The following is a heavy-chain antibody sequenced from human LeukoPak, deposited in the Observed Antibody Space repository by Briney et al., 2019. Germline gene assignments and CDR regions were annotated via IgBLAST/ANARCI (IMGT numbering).Heavy chain of an antibody. J-gene: IGHJ4*02. Sequence: SETLSLTCTVPGGSISSYYWSWIRQPPGKGLERIGYNYYSGSTNYNPSLKSRVTISVDTSKNQFSLKLSSVTAADTAVYYCARFRNYYDSSGYPYYFDYWGQGTLVTVSS. D-gene: IGHD3-22*01. V-gene: IGHV4-59*01. CDR3: ARFRNYYDSSGYPYYFDY. CDR1: GGSISSYY. CDR2: NYYSGST.